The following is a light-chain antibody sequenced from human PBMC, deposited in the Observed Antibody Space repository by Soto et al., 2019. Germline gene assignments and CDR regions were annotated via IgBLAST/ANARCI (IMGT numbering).Light chain of an antibody. CDR1: QSVSSSY. CDR2: GAS. J-gene: IGKJ2*01. CDR3: HLYGSSPWYT. V-gene: IGKV3-20*01. Sequence: EIVLTQSPGTLSLSPGERATLSCRASQSVSSSYLAWYQQKPGQAPRLLIYGASSRATGIPDRFSGSGSGTDFTITISRREPEDFAVYYCHLYGSSPWYTFGQGTTLEIQ.